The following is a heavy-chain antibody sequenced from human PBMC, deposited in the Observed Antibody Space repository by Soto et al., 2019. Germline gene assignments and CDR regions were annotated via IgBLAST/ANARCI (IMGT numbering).Heavy chain of an antibody. J-gene: IGHJ4*02. V-gene: IGHV3-64D*08. CDR1: GFTFSSYA. D-gene: IGHD3-22*01. Sequence: EVQLVESGGGLVQPGGSLRLSCSASGFTFSSYAMHWVRQAPGKGLEYVSAISSNGGSTNYADSVKGRFTISRDNSKNILYLQMSSLRAEDTVVYYWVNVNYYDSSGYYSHNLFDYWGQGTLVTVSS. CDR3: VNVNYYDSSGYYSHNLFDY. CDR2: ISSNGGST.